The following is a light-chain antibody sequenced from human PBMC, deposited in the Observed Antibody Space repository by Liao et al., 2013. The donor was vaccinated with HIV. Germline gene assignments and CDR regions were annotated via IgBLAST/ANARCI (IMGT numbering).Light chain of an antibody. CDR3: QTWGSSTAV. J-gene: IGLJ2*01. V-gene: IGLV3-1*01. CDR2: QDS. CDR1: KLGNKY. Sequence: SYELTQPPSVSVSPGQTASITCSGDKLGNKYTCWYQQKPGQSPVLVIYQDSKRPSGIPGRFSGSSSENTGTLTISGTQDVDEADYYCQTWGSSTAVFGGGTKLTVL.